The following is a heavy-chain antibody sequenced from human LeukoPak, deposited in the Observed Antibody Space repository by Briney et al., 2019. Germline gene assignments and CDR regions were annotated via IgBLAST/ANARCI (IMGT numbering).Heavy chain of an antibody. J-gene: IGHJ4*02. CDR1: GLMFSRYW. Sequence: GGSLRLSCAASGLMFSRYWMSWVRRAPGKGLVWVARINTGGNSASYGGPVQGRFTISRDNAKNTVYLQLNSLRAEDTAVYYCVRDVWGDRDGFFEYWGQGTLVTVSS. CDR3: VRDVWGDRDGFFEY. D-gene: IGHD5-24*01. CDR2: INTGGNSA. V-gene: IGHV3-74*01.